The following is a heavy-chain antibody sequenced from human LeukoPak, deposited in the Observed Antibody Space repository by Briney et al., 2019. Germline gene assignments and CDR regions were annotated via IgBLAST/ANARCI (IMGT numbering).Heavy chain of an antibody. D-gene: IGHD2-8*01. Sequence: ASMKVSCKASGYSFTGYYIHWVRQAPGQGLEWMGWINPDGGVTKSAQKFQGRVTMTRDKSINTVYVELSGLTSDDTALYYCARGPNHYYYMDFWGTGTTVSVSS. J-gene: IGHJ6*03. CDR2: INPDGGVT. CDR3: ARGPNHYYYMDF. CDR1: GYSFTGYY. V-gene: IGHV1-2*02.